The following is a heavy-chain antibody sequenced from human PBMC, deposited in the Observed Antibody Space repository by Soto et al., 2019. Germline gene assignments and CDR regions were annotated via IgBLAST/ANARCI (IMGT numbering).Heavy chain of an antibody. CDR3: ARGGDFWSGYDYYYYGMDV. CDR2: ISYDGSNK. D-gene: IGHD3-3*01. V-gene: IGHV3-30-3*01. J-gene: IGHJ6*02. CDR1: GFTFSSFA. Sequence: GGSLSPSCAASGFTFSSFAVHWVRQAPGKGLEWVAVISYDGSNKYYADSVKGRFTISRDNSKNTLYLQMNSLRAEDTAVYYCARGGDFWSGYDYYYYGMDVWGQGTTVTVSS.